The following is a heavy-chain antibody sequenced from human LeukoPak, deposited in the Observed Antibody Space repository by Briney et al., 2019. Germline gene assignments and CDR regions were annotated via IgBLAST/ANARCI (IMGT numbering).Heavy chain of an antibody. V-gene: IGHV3-9*01. CDR1: GFTFDDYA. Sequence: PGRSLRLSCAASGFTFDDYAMHWVRQAPGKGLEWVSGISWNSGSIGYADSVKGRFTISRDNAKNSLYLQMNSLRAEDTALYHCAPGGYSDYWGQGTLVTVSS. D-gene: IGHD1-1*01. J-gene: IGHJ4*02. CDR2: ISWNSGSI. CDR3: APGGYSDY.